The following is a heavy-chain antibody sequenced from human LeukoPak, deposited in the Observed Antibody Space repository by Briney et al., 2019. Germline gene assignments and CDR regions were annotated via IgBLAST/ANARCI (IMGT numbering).Heavy chain of an antibody. CDR2: INHSGST. CDR1: GGSFSGYY. D-gene: IGHD3-22*01. Sequence: PSETLSLTCAVYGGSFSGYYWSWIRQPPGKGPEWIGEINHSGSTNYNPSLKSRVTISVDTSKNQFSLKLSSVTAADTAVYYCARGGVKWLSDYWGQGTLVTVSS. V-gene: IGHV4-34*01. CDR3: ARGGVKWLSDY. J-gene: IGHJ4*02.